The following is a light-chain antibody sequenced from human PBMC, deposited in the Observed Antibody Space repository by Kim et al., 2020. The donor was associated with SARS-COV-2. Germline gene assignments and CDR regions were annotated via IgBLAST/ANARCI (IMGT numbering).Light chain of an antibody. Sequence: QSALTQPPSASGSPGQSVTISCTGTSSDVGGYNYVSWYQQHPGKAPKLIISEVTKRPSGVPDRFSGSKSGNTASLTVSGLQAEDEADYYCSSYAGSNNVLFGGGTQLTVL. V-gene: IGLV2-8*01. CDR1: SSDVGGYNY. J-gene: IGLJ2*01. CDR3: SSYAGSNNVL. CDR2: EVT.